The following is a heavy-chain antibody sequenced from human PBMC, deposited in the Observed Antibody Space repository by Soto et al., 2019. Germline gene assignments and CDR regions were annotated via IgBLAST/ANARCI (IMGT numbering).Heavy chain of an antibody. V-gene: IGHV3-21*01. Sequence: GGSLRLSCAASGFTFSSYSMNWVRQAPGKGLEWVSSISSSSSYIYYADSVKGRFTISRDNAKNSLYLQMNSLRAEDTAVYYCATSSGWSRDFDYWGQGTLVTVSS. J-gene: IGHJ4*02. D-gene: IGHD6-19*01. CDR3: ATSSGWSRDFDY. CDR1: GFTFSSYS. CDR2: ISSSSSYI.